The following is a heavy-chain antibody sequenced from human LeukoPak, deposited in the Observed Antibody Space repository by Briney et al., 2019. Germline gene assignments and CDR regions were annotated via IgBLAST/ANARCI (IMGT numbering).Heavy chain of an antibody. CDR3: ARDAEGGGAFDI. Sequence: SETLSLTCTVSGGSISSGGYYWSWIRQHPGKGLEWIGYIYYSGSTYYNPSLKSRVTISVDTPKNQFSLKLSSVTAADTAVYYCARDAEGGGAFDIWGQGTMVTVSS. V-gene: IGHV4-31*03. D-gene: IGHD3-16*01. CDR1: GGSISSGGYY. J-gene: IGHJ3*02. CDR2: IYYSGST.